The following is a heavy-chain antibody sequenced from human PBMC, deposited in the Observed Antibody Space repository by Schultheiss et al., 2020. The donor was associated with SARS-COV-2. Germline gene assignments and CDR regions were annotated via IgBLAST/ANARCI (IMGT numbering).Heavy chain of an antibody. J-gene: IGHJ6*04. CDR3: AMTTRLRYFDWLPDYGMDV. CDR2: IYPGDSDT. CDR1: GYSFTSYW. D-gene: IGHD3-9*01. Sequence: GESLKISCKGSGYSFTSYWIGWVRQMPGKGLEWMGIIYPGDSDTRYSPSFQGQVTISADKSISTAYLQWSSLRSEDTAVYYCAMTTRLRYFDWLPDYGMDVWGKGTTVTVSS. V-gene: IGHV5-51*01.